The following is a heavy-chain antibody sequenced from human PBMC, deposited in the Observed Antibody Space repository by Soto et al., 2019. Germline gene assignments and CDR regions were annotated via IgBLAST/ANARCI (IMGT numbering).Heavy chain of an antibody. J-gene: IGHJ4*02. D-gene: IGHD4-17*01. CDR2: IYYSGST. CDR3: ARAQDDFGDYVWDFDY. V-gene: IGHV4-31*03. CDR1: GGSISSGGYY. Sequence: SETLSLTYTVSGGSISSGGYYWSWIRQHPGKGLEWIGYIYYSGSTYYNPSLKSRVTISVDTSKNQFSLKLSSVTAADTAVYYCARAQDDFGDYVWDFDYWGQGTLVTVSS.